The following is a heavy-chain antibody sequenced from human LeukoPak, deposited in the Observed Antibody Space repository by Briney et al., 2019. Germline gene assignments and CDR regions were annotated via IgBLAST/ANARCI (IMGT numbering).Heavy chain of an antibody. J-gene: IGHJ5*02. V-gene: IGHV3-66*01. CDR3: AREFRHWFDP. Sequence: GGSQRLSCAASGFTVSSNYMSWVRQAPGKGLEWVSVIYSGGSTYYADSVKGRFTISRDNSKNTLYLQMNSLRAEDTAVYYCAREFRHWFDPWGQGTLVTVSS. CDR1: GFTVSSNY. CDR2: IYSGGST.